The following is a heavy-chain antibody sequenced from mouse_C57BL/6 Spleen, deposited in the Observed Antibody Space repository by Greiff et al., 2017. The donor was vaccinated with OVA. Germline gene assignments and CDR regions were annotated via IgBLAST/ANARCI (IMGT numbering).Heavy chain of an antibody. V-gene: IGHV1-78*01. CDR3: ARGDYYGNDEGYFDV. Sequence: QVQLQQSDAELVKPGASVKISCKVSGYTFTDHTIHWMKQRPEQGLEWIGYIYPRDGSTKYNEKFKGKATFTADKSSSTAYMQLNSLTSEDSAVYFCARGDYYGNDEGYFDVWGTGTTVTVSS. J-gene: IGHJ1*03. CDR2: IYPRDGST. D-gene: IGHD2-2*01. CDR1: GYTFTDHT.